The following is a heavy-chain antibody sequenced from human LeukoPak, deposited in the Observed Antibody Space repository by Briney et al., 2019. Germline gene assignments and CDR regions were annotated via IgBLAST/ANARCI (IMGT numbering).Heavy chain of an antibody. Sequence: GGSLRLSCAASGFTFSDAWMHWVRQAPGKGLEWVSLISWDGGSTYYADSVKGRFTISRDNSKNSLYLQMNSLRTEDTALYYCAKEGASRELLAPNDYWGQGTLVTVSS. V-gene: IGHV3-43*01. CDR1: GFTFSDAW. D-gene: IGHD1-26*01. CDR2: ISWDGGST. J-gene: IGHJ4*02. CDR3: AKEGASRELLAPNDY.